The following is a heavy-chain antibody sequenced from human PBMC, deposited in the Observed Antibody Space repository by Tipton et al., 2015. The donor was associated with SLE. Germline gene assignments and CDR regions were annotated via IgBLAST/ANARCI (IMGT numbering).Heavy chain of an antibody. J-gene: IGHJ2*01. CDR1: GYNFSNFW. CDR3: ARGGDTSAGFDL. D-gene: IGHD3-22*01. Sequence: VQLVQSGAELKKPGESLKISCKGSGYNFSNFWIGWVRQMPGKGLEWMGVIYPGDSDTTYSPSFQGQVTISADKSISTAYLQWSGLKASDSAMYYCARGGDTSAGFDLWGRGTLVTVSS. V-gene: IGHV5-51*01. CDR2: IYPGDSDT.